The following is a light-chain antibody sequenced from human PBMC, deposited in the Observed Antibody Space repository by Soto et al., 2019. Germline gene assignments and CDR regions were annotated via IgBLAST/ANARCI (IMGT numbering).Light chain of an antibody. Sequence: ELVLTQSPGTLSLSPGERATLSCRASQSVTNNYLAWYQQKTGQTPRLIVYLASSRAPGIPDRFSGSGSGTHFTLTIRRVEPEDFAVYYCQQYGSSPWTFGQGTKVEIK. CDR3: QQYGSSPWT. V-gene: IGKV3-20*01. CDR2: LAS. J-gene: IGKJ1*01. CDR1: QSVTNNY.